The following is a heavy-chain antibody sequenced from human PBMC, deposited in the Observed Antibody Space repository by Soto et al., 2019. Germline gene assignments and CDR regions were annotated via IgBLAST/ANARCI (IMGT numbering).Heavy chain of an antibody. CDR3: ARSPYDSSGYYSQLDY. Sequence: SETLSLTCAVSGGSISSGGYSWSWIRQPPGKGLEWIGYIYHSGSTYYNPSLKSRVTISVDRSKNQFSLKLSSVTAADTAVYYCARSPYDSSGYYSQLDYWGQGTLVTVYS. J-gene: IGHJ4*02. CDR2: IYHSGST. D-gene: IGHD3-22*01. V-gene: IGHV4-30-2*01. CDR1: GGSISSGGYS.